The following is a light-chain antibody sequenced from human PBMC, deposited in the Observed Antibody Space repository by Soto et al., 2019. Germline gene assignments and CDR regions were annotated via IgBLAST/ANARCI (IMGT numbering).Light chain of an antibody. CDR1: QSVSNNY. Sequence: EIVMTQSPATLSVSPGERATLSCMASQSVSNNYLAWYQQKPGQAPRLLIYGASNRATGIQDRFSGSGSGTDFTLTISSIEPEEFAVYYCQQRSNWPITFGQGTRLEIK. CDR3: QQRSNWPIT. J-gene: IGKJ5*01. V-gene: IGKV3D-20*02. CDR2: GAS.